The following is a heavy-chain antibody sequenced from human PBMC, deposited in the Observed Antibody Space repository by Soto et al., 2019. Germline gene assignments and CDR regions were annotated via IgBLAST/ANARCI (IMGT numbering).Heavy chain of an antibody. D-gene: IGHD5-12*01. V-gene: IGHV1-69*13. CDR1: GGGNLRDYR. Sequence: GASVKVSCKASGGGNLRDYRTTWVRRAPGQGLEWMGGIIPKLGSANYAQNFQGRVTVTADESTNTVYMELRSLRSDDTAVYYCARGGHGYNFGAVYWGQGNPVTVS. J-gene: IGHJ4*02. CDR2: IIPKLGSA. CDR3: ARGGHGYNFGAVY.